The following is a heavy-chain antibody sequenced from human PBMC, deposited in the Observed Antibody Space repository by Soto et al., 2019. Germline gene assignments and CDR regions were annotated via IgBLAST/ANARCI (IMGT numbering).Heavy chain of an antibody. D-gene: IGHD5-18*01. CDR3: AREGVDDRTGRIHKHYYSYGMDF. CDR2: IWDDGSNK. J-gene: IGHJ6*02. V-gene: IGHV3-33*01. Sequence: QVQLVESGGGVVQPGRSLRLSCAASGFTFSSYGMHWVRQAPGKGLEWVAVIWDDGSNKYYADSVEGRFSISRDDSKNTLYLQMNSQRAEDTAVYYCAREGVDDRTGRIHKHYYSYGMDFWFQGPKVTVSS. CDR1: GFTFSSYG.